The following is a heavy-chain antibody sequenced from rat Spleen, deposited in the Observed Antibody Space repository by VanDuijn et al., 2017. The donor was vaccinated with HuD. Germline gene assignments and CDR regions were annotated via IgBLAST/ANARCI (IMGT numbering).Heavy chain of an antibody. CDR3: ARRHYGYTDYFDY. CDR2: IKAKSNNYAT. D-gene: IGHD1-9*01. Sequence: EVQVLESGGGLVRPGNSLKLSCVTSGFTFSTAWMYWYRQFPEKRLEWVARIKAKSNNYATDYTESVKGRFTISRDDSKSSIYLQMNNLKEEDTAIYYCARRHYGYTDYFDYWGQGVMVTVSS. J-gene: IGHJ2*01. V-gene: IGHV6-6*01. CDR1: GFTFSTAW.